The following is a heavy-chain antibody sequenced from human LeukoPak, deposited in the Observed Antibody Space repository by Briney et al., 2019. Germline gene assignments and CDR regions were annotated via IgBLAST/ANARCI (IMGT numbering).Heavy chain of an antibody. CDR1: VYTLTNLS. V-gene: IGHV1-24*01. J-gene: IGHJ4*02. Sequence: ASVTVSCTVSVYTLTNLSVHWVRQAPGKGLEWMGGFDLEDGKTVYAQKFQGRVSMTDDTSTDTAYLDLSSLTFNDTAVYYCATAGSILQNGEQWLIMDYWGQGTLITVSS. CDR3: ATAGSILQNGEQWLIMDY. D-gene: IGHD6-19*01. CDR2: FDLEDGKT.